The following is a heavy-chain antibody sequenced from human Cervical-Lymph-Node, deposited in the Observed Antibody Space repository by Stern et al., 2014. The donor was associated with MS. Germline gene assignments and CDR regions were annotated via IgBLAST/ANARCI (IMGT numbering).Heavy chain of an antibody. D-gene: IGHD4-17*01. CDR1: GYTFTSYG. CDR2: ISPYNGNT. CDR3: ARDQSDYGDYSKPY. Sequence: QVQLVQSGAEVKKPGASVKVSCKASGYTFTSYGISWVRQAPGQGLEWMGWISPYNGNTNHAQKLQGRVTMTTDKSTSTAYMELRSLRSDDTAVYYCARDQSDYGDYSKPYWGQGTLVTVSS. V-gene: IGHV1-18*01. J-gene: IGHJ4*02.